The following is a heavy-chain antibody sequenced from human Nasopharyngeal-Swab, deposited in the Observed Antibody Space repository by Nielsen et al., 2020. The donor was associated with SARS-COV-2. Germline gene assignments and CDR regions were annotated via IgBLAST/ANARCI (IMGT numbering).Heavy chain of an antibody. CDR3: AKGIAAAGSRCLDY. CDR1: GFSFSTYA. Sequence: SLRLSCAASGFSFSTYAMHWVRQAPGKGLEWVSGISWNSVSIGYADSVKGRFTISRDNAKNSLYLQMNSLRAEDTALYYCAKGIAAAGSRCLDYWGQGTLVTVSS. J-gene: IGHJ4*02. CDR2: ISWNSVSI. D-gene: IGHD6-13*01. V-gene: IGHV3-9*01.